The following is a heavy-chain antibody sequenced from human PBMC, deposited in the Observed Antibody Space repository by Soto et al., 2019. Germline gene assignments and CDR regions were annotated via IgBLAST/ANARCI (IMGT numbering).Heavy chain of an antibody. V-gene: IGHV1-46*01. CDR1: GYTLTRYY. D-gene: IGHD1-26*01. J-gene: IGHJ4*02. CDR3: AKTLSSGSYTDSRLDY. Sequence: QVQLVQSGTEVRKPGASVKVSCKALGYTLTRYYLHWVRQAPGQGLEWVGLINPGRGSTTYSQNFRGRVTMTSDTSKSTVYMELSSLTSEDTAVYYCAKTLSSGSYTDSRLDYWGQGTLVTVSS. CDR2: INPGRGST.